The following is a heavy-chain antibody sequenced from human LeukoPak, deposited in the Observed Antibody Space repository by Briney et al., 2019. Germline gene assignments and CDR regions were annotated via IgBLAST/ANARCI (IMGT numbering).Heavy chain of an antibody. CDR3: AKSVVYYDFWSLPNDY. V-gene: IGHV3-30*18. J-gene: IGHJ4*02. D-gene: IGHD3-3*01. Sequence: PGGSLRLSCAASGFTFSSYAMHCVRQAPGKGLEWVAVISYDGSNKYYADSVKGRFTISRDNSKNTLFLQMNSLRAEDTAVYYCAKSVVYYDFWSLPNDYWGQGTLVTVSS. CDR1: GFTFSSYA. CDR2: ISYDGSNK.